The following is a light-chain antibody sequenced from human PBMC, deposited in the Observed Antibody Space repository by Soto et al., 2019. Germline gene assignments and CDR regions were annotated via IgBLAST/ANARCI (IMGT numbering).Light chain of an antibody. CDR3: TSYTSVTILV. CDR1: NSDIGGNTS. J-gene: IGLJ2*01. V-gene: IGLV2-14*01. Sequence: QSALTQPASVSGSPGQSITISCTGSNSDIGGNTSVSWYQQHPGKAPKLLIFGVTNRPSGVSDRSSGSKSGNTASLTISALQAEDEADYYCTSYTSVTILVFGGGTKLTVL. CDR2: GVT.